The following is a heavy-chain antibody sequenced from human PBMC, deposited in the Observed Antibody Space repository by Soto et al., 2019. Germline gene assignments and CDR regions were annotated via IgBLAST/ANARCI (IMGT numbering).Heavy chain of an antibody. V-gene: IGHV1-24*01. CDR3: ATALGYCSGGSCYDGY. D-gene: IGHD2-15*01. CDR1: GYTLTELS. J-gene: IGHJ4*02. CDR2: FDPEDGET. Sequence: ASVKVSCKVSGYTLTELSMHGVGQSALKGLEWMGGFDPEDGETIYAQKFQGRVTMTEDTSTDTAYMELSSLRSEDTAVYYCATALGYCSGGSCYDGYWGQGTLVTVSS.